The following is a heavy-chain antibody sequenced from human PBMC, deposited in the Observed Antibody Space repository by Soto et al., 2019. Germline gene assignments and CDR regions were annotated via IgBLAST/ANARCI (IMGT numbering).Heavy chain of an antibody. J-gene: IGHJ4*02. V-gene: IGHV4-34*01. CDR1: GGSFSGYY. D-gene: IGHD3-10*01. Sequence: PSETLSLTCAVYGGSFSGYYWSWIRQPPGKGLEWIGDINHSGSTNYNPSLKSRVTISVDTSKNQFSLKLSSVTAEDTAVYYCAKGFYGSGSYYNERAFDSWGQGTLVTVSS. CDR3: AKGFYGSGSYYNERAFDS. CDR2: INHSGST.